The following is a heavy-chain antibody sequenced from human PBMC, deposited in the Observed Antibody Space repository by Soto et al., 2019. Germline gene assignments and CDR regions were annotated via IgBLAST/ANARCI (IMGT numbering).Heavy chain of an antibody. V-gene: IGHV3-30-3*01. J-gene: IGHJ6*02. Sequence: HPGGSLRLSCAASGFTFSSYAMHWVRQAPGKGLEWVAVISYDGSNKYYADSVKGRFTISRDNSKNTLYLQMNSLRAEDTAVYYCARDGGYCSSTSCSFYYYYGMDVWGQGTTVTVSS. CDR1: GFTFSSYA. CDR3: ARDGGYCSSTSCSFYYYYGMDV. CDR2: ISYDGSNK. D-gene: IGHD2-2*01.